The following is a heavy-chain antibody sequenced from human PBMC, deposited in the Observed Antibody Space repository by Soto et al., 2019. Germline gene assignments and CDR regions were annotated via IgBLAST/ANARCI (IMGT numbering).Heavy chain of an antibody. Sequence: GGSLRLSCAASGFTFSSYSMNWVRQAPGKGLEWVSSISSSSGYIYYADSVKGRFTISRDNAKNSLYLQMNSLRAEDTAVYYCARDLGHYDYIWGSYRYGIFDYWGQGTLVTVSS. CDR3: ARDLGHYDYIWGSYRYGIFDY. D-gene: IGHD3-16*02. CDR2: ISSSSGYI. J-gene: IGHJ4*02. V-gene: IGHV3-21*01. CDR1: GFTFSSYS.